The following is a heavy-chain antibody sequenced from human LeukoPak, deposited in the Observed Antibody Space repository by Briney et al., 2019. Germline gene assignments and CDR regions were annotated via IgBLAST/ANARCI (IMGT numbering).Heavy chain of an antibody. J-gene: IGHJ4*02. CDR1: GFSLSTSGVG. CDR3: ARWWYQLLPLD. Sequence: SGPTLVKPTQTLTLTCTFSGFSLSTSGVGVGWIRQPPGKALEWLTLIYWNDDKRYSPSLKSRLTITKDTSKNQVVLTMTNMDPVDTATYYCARWWYQLLPLDWGQGTLVTVSS. CDR2: IYWNDDK. V-gene: IGHV2-5*01. D-gene: IGHD2-2*01.